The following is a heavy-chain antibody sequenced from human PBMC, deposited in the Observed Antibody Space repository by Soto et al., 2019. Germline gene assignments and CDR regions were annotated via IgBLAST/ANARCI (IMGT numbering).Heavy chain of an antibody. CDR2: ISVYSGNT. Sequence: ASVKVSCKTSGYNFVTYGITWVRQAPGQGLEWMGWISVYSGNTHYAQKFHDRVTLTTDTSTTTAYMDLRNLTSGDSAFYYCARNTPFFESSGSADYWGQGTLVTVSS. J-gene: IGHJ4*02. V-gene: IGHV1-18*01. CDR3: ARNTPFFESSGSADY. D-gene: IGHD3-22*01. CDR1: GYNFVTYG.